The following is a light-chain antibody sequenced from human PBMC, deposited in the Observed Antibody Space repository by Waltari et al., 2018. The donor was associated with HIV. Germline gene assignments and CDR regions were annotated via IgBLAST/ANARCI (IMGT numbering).Light chain of an antibody. CDR3: HQHNYSPRS. J-gene: IGKJ1*01. CDR2: GAS. Sequence: VMTQSPATLSVSPGGSATISCRTSDSIGNNLIWYQQRPGQAPRVLIYGASTRAPGIPGRITGSGSGTEFTLTINNLQPEDTAVYYCHQHNYSPRSLGQGTRVDLK. V-gene: IGKV3-15*01. CDR1: DSIGNN.